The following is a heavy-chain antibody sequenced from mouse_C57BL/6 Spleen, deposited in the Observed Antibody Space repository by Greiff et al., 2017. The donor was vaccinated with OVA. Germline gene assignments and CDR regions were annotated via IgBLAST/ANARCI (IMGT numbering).Heavy chain of an antibody. D-gene: IGHD1-1*01. J-gene: IGHJ3*01. CDR2: IDPEDGDT. Sequence: VHVKQSGAELVRPGASVKLSCTASGFNIKDYYMHWVKQRPEQGLEWIGRIDPEDGDTEYAPKFQGKATMTADTSSNTAYLQLSSLTSEDTAVYYCTTGYGSRTWFAYWGQGTLVTVSA. CDR3: TTGYGSRTWFAY. V-gene: IGHV14-1*01. CDR1: GFNIKDYY.